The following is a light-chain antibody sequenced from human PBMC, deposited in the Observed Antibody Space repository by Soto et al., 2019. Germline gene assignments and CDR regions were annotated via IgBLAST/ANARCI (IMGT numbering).Light chain of an antibody. CDR2: GAS. CDR3: QHYGSLVLT. CDR1: QSVSSSY. J-gene: IGKJ4*01. Sequence: EIVLTQSPGTLSLSPGERATLSCRASQSVSSSYLAWYQQKPGQAPRLLIYGASSRATGTPDRFSGSWSGTDFTLTISRLEPEDFAVYYCQHYGSLVLTFGGGTKVEIK. V-gene: IGKV3-20*01.